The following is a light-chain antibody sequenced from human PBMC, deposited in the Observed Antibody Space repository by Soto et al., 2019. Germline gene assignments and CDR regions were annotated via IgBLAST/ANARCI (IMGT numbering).Light chain of an antibody. Sequence: DIVMTQSPDSLAVSLGERATINCKSSQSVLYSSNNKNYLTWYQQKPGQPPRLLIYWASTRESGVPERFSGSGSGTDFTLTISSLQAEDVAVYYCQHHYSTPPAFGGGTKVEIK. CDR2: WAS. J-gene: IGKJ4*02. CDR1: QSVLYSSNNKNY. V-gene: IGKV4-1*01. CDR3: QHHYSTPPA.